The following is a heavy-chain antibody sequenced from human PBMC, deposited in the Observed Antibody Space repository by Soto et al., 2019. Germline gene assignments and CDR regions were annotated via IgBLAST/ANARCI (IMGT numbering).Heavy chain of an antibody. Sequence: QVPLVQSGAEVKKPGASVKVSCKASGYTFTSYGISWVRQAPGQGLEWMGWISAYNGNTNYAQKLQGRVTMTTDTSTSTAYMELRSLRSDDTAVYYCARDIRSSWFGEPISGQTPGDYWGQGTLVTVSS. CDR1: GYTFTSYG. CDR3: ARDIRSSWFGEPISGQTPGDY. J-gene: IGHJ4*02. V-gene: IGHV1-18*01. D-gene: IGHD3-10*01. CDR2: ISAYNGNT.